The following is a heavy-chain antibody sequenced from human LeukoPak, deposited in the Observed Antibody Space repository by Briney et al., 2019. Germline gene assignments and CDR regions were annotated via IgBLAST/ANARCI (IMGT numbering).Heavy chain of an antibody. J-gene: IGHJ4*02. D-gene: IGHD6-13*01. V-gene: IGHV3-9*01. Sequence: PGGSLRHSCAASGFSFDDHAMHWVRQAPGKGLEWVSGISWNSNSIGYADSVKGRFTISRDNAKNSLYLQMNSLTSEDTALYYCAKDKYSSSLSEFDYWGQGTLVTVSS. CDR1: GFSFDDHA. CDR2: ISWNSNSI. CDR3: AKDKYSSSLSEFDY.